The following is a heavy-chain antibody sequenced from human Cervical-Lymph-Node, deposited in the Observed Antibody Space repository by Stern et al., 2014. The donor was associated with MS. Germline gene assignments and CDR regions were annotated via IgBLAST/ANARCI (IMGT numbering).Heavy chain of an antibody. Sequence: QLQLQESGPGLVKPSETLSLTCTVSGGSISSSSYYWGWIRQPPGKGLEWIGGIYYSGSTYYNPSLKIRLPIPVDTPKHKSPLKLISVPAADTAVYYCARHTQTTVTAPFDYWGQGTLVTVSS. D-gene: IGHD4-17*01. J-gene: IGHJ4*02. CDR3: ARHTQTTVTAPFDY. CDR1: GGSISSSSYY. V-gene: IGHV4-39*01. CDR2: IYYSGST.